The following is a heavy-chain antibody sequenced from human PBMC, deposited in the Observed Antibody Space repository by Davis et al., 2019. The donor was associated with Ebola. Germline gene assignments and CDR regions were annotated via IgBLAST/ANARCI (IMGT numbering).Heavy chain of an antibody. Sequence: SETLSLTCTVSGGSISSSSYYWGWIRQPPRKGLEWIGYIYYSGSTNYNPSLRSRVTISVDTSKNQFSLKLSSVTAADTAVYYCAVGKSGSYFGAFDIWGQGTMVTVSS. CDR2: IYYSGST. CDR1: GGSISSSSYY. D-gene: IGHD1-26*01. CDR3: AVGKSGSYFGAFDI. J-gene: IGHJ3*02. V-gene: IGHV4-61*05.